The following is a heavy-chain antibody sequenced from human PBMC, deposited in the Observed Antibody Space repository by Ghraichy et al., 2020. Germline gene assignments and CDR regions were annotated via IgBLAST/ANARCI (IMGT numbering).Heavy chain of an antibody. D-gene: IGHD4-17*01. V-gene: IGHV3-13*04. J-gene: IGHJ6*02. CDR3: TRSGDYAYALDV. CDR2: IGTAGDT. CDR1: GFTLRRHD. Sequence: GGSLRLSCAASGFTLRRHDMHWVRQTPGKRLEWVSGIGTAGDTFYADSVKGRFTISREKAKNFLYLQMNSLRAGDTAVYYCTRSGDYAYALDVWGQGTTVIVSS.